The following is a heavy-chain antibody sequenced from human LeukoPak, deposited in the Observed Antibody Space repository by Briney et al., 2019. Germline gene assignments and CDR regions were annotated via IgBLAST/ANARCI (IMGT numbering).Heavy chain of an antibody. CDR2: INTYSGNP. CDR1: GYTFTSYA. D-gene: IGHD5-24*01. V-gene: IGHV7-4-1*02. J-gene: IGHJ4*02. Sequence: ASVKVSCKASGYTFTSYAMNWVRQAPGQGLEWMEWINTYSGNPTYAQGFTGRFVFSLDTSVGTAYLQISSLKAEDTAVYYCARDFEMEGVDYWGQGTLVTVSS. CDR3: ARDFEMEGVDY.